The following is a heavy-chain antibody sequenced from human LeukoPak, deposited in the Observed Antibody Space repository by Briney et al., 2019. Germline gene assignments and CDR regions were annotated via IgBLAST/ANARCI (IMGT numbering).Heavy chain of an antibody. CDR3: ARGASRSWYVY. CDR1: GYTFTSYY. J-gene: IGHJ4*02. V-gene: IGHV1-46*01. D-gene: IGHD6-13*01. CDR2: INPSGGAT. Sequence: GASVKVSCKASGYTFTSYYMHWVRQAPGQGLEWMGMINPSGGATTYAQNFQGRVTMTTDTSTSTAHMELSSLRSEDTAVYYCARGASRSWYVYWGQGTLVTVPS.